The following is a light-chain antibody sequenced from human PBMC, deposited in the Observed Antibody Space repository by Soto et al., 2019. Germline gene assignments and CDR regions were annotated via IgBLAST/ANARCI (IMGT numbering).Light chain of an antibody. J-gene: IGKJ4*01. Sequence: EIVMTQSPATLSVCPGERATLSCRASQSVSSDLAWYQQKPGQAPRLLIYDASTRATGIPARFSGSGSGTEFTLTISSLQSEDFAVYYCQQYNYWPSLTFGGGTKVEIK. CDR3: QQYNYWPSLT. CDR1: QSVSSD. V-gene: IGKV3-15*01. CDR2: DAS.